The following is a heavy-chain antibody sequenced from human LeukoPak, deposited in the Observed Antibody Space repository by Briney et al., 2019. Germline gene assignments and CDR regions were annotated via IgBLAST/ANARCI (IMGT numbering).Heavy chain of an antibody. CDR3: ASSGHVWSGYDY. V-gene: IGHV3-72*01. Sequence: PGGSLRLSCAASGFTFRDHYMDWVRQAPGKGLEGVGRTRNKANRYTTEYAASVKGRFTISRDDSKNSLYLQMNSLKTEDTAVYYCASSGHVWSGYDYWGQGTLVTVSS. D-gene: IGHD3-3*02. J-gene: IGHJ4*02. CDR1: GFTFRDHY. CDR2: TRNKANRYTT.